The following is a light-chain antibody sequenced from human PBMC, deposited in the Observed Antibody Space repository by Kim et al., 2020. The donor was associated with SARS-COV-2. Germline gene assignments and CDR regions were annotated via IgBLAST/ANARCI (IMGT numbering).Light chain of an antibody. J-gene: IGLJ2*01. CDR3: QVWDDPSNHVV. CDR1: TRECKR. V-gene: IGLV3-21*04. Sequence: APAKTAPFCCGGTTRECKRVLWYQQKPGQAPVLVTYSGSQRPSGIPERFSGSKSGSAATLTISWVEAGDEADYFCQVWDDPSNHVVFGGGTQLTVL. CDR2: SGS.